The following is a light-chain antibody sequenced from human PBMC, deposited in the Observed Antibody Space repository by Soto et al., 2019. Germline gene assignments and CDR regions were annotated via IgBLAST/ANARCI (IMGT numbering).Light chain of an antibody. CDR3: SSYTSSSTNYV. CDR2: DAR. Sequence: QSALTQPASVSGSPGQSITISCAGTNSDVGGYNFVSWYQQHPGKAPKLMIYDARDRPSGVSDRFSGSKSGNTASLTISGLQAEDEADYYCSSYTSSSTNYVFGSGTKLTVL. J-gene: IGLJ1*01. CDR1: NSDVGGYNF. V-gene: IGLV2-14*03.